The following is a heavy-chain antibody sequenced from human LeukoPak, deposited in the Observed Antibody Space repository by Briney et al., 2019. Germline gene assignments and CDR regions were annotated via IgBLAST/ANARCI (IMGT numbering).Heavy chain of an antibody. CDR2: IKQDGSQK. CDR3: AREGTFGDYRASGDH. CDR1: GFTFSTYW. V-gene: IGHV3-7*03. J-gene: IGHJ4*02. Sequence: GGSLRLSCEASGFTFSTYWMKGVRQAPGKGLEWVANIKQDGSQKYYVDSVKGRFIISRDNAKNSLYLQMNSVRAEDTAVYYCAREGTFGDYRASGDHWGQGALVTVSS. D-gene: IGHD2-21*02.